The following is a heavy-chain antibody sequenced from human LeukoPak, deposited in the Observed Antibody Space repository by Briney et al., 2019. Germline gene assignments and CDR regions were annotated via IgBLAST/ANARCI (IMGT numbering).Heavy chain of an antibody. CDR2: ISGSGGST. D-gene: IGHD3-22*01. Sequence: GGSLRLSCAASGFTFSSYAMSWVRQAPGKGLEWVSAISGSGGSTYYADSVKGRFTISRDNSKNTLYLQMNSLRAEDTAVYYCARDGYYYDSSGYYPWGYWGQGTLVTVSS. V-gene: IGHV3-23*01. CDR3: ARDGYYYDSSGYYPWGY. J-gene: IGHJ4*02. CDR1: GFTFSSYA.